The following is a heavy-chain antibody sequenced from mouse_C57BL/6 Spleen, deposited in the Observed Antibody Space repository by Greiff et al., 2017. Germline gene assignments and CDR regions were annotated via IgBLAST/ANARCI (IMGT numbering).Heavy chain of an antibody. V-gene: IGHV1-7*01. CDR3: ARGGYSNYDAMDY. J-gene: IGHJ4*01. Sequence: QVQLQQSGAELAKPGASVKLSCKASGYTFTSYWMHWVKQRPGQGLEWIGYINPSSGYTKYNQKFKDKATLTADKSSSTAYMQLSSLTDEDSAVYSSARGGYSNYDAMDYWGQGTSVTVSS. CDR1: GYTFTSYW. CDR2: INPSSGYT. D-gene: IGHD2-5*01.